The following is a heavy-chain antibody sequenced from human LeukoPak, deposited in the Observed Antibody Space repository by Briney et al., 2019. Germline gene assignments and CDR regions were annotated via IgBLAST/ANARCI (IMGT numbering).Heavy chain of an antibody. V-gene: IGHV4-31*03. Sequence: SETLSLTCTVSGGSISSGGYYWSWIRQHPGKGLESIGYIYYSGSTYYNPSLKSRVTLSVDTSKNQFSLKLTSVTAADTAVYYCARDFHLTGATSRWFDPWGQGTLVTVSS. D-gene: IGHD1-7*01. J-gene: IGHJ5*02. CDR1: GGSISSGGYY. CDR3: ARDFHLTGATSRWFDP. CDR2: IYYSGST.